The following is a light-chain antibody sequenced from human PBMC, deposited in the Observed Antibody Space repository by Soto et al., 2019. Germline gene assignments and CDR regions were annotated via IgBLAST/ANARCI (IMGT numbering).Light chain of an antibody. CDR3: QQFGVSPT. Sequence: EIVWTQSPGTLSLSPGERATLSCRASQTISDTFLAWYQQKPGQAPRLLIYGASSRATDIPDRFSGTGSGTDFTLTIDRLEPEDFAVYYCQQFGVSPTFGGGTKVEIK. J-gene: IGKJ4*01. CDR2: GAS. V-gene: IGKV3-20*01. CDR1: QTISDTF.